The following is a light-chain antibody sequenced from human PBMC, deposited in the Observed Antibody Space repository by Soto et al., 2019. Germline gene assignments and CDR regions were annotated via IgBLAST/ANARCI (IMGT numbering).Light chain of an antibody. CDR2: DAS. V-gene: IGKV3-11*01. J-gene: IGKJ4*01. CDR3: QQRSSWPPLT. Sequence: EIVLTQSPATLSLSPGERATLSCRASQSVSSYLAWYQQNPGQAPRLLIYDASNRATGIPARFSGSGSGTDFTLTISSLEPEDFAVYDCQQRSSWPPLTFGGGTKVEIK. CDR1: QSVSSY.